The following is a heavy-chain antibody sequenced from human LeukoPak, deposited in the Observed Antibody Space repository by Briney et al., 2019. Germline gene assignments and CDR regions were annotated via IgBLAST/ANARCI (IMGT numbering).Heavy chain of an antibody. D-gene: IGHD3-22*01. CDR2: IKQDRSEK. CDR3: ARDLYRIVVVPHYFDY. Sequence: PGGSLRLSCAASGFTFSTYWMSWVRQAPGKGLEWVANIKQDRSEKYYVDSVKGRFTISRDNANNSLYLQMNSLRAEDTAVYYCARDLYRIVVVPHYFDYWGQGTLVTVSS. J-gene: IGHJ4*02. CDR1: GFTFSTYW. V-gene: IGHV3-7*01.